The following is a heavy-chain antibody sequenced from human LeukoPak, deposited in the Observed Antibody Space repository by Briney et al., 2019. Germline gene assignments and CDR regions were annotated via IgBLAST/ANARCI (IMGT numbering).Heavy chain of an antibody. CDR3: VPKGTEGY. V-gene: IGHV3-23*01. Sequence: GGSLRLSCAASGFTFSSYAMSWVRQAPGKGLEWVSAISGSGGSTYYAGSVKGRFTISRDNSKNTLYLQMSSLRAEDTAVYYCVPKGTEGYWGQGTLVTVSS. J-gene: IGHJ4*02. CDR2: ISGSGGST. CDR1: GFTFSSYA.